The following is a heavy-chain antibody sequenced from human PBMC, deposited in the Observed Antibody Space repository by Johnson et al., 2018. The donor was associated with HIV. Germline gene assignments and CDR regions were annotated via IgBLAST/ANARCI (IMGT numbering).Heavy chain of an antibody. D-gene: IGHD6-19*01. CDR1: GFTFSSYA. V-gene: IGHV3-30-3*01. CDR2: IAHDESIT. CDR3: AKDDNLGVWYSDAFDI. J-gene: IGHJ3*02. Sequence: QEQLVESGGVLVQPGGSLRVSCAASGFTFSSYAMHWVRQPPGKGLEWVAFIAHDESITHYADSVKGLFTMSRDNSKNTLYLQMKSLRPEDTSIYYCAKDDNLGVWYSDAFDIWGQGTMVTVSS.